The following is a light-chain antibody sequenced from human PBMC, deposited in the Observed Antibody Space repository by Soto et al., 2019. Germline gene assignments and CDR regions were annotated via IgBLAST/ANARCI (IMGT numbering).Light chain of an antibody. CDR3: NSYAGSNIYV. V-gene: IGLV2-8*01. Sequence: QSALTQPPSASAPPGQSVTISCSGTSSDVGGYNFVSWYQHHPGKAPKLIIYEVNKRPSGVPNRFSGSKSGNTASLTVSGLQAEDEADYYCNSYAGSNIYVFGTGTKLTVL. CDR2: EVN. CDR1: SSDVGGYNF. J-gene: IGLJ1*01.